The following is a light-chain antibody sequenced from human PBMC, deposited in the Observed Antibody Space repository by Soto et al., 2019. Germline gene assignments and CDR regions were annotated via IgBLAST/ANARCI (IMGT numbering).Light chain of an antibody. CDR3: QQHGQWPIT. J-gene: IGKJ5*01. CDR1: QSVNSN. Sequence: EIVMTQSPATLSVSRGERATLCCRASQSVNSNYLAWYQQKPGQAPRLLIYGISKRATDIPDRFSGSGSGTEFTLTISSLQPEDFATYYCQQHGQWPITFGQGTRLEIK. V-gene: IGKV3D-15*01. CDR2: GIS.